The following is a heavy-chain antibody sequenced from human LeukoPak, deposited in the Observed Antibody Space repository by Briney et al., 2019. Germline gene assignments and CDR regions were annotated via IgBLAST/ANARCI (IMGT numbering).Heavy chain of an antibody. J-gene: IGHJ4*02. D-gene: IGHD6-6*01. V-gene: IGHV4-30-2*01. Sequence: SQTLSLTCTVSGGSISSGGYYWSWIRQPPGKGLEWIGYIYHSGSTYYNPSLKSRVTISVDRSKNQFSLKLSSVTAADTAVYYCARGQGRTSIAAFTYWGQGTLVTVSS. CDR2: IYHSGST. CDR1: GGSISSGGYY. CDR3: ARGQGRTSIAAFTY.